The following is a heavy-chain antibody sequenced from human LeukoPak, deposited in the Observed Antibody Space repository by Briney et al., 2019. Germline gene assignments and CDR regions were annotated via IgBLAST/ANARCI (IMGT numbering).Heavy chain of an antibody. CDR3: ATSRKHQEAAVD. CDR1: DYAFTSYW. J-gene: IGHJ4*02. D-gene: IGHD6-13*01. Sequence: GESLKISCQGSDYAFTSYWIGWVRQMPGKGLEWMGIIYPGDSDTTYSPSFQGQVTISADKSISTAYLQWSSLKASDTAMYYCATSRKHQEAAVDWGQGTLVTVSS. V-gene: IGHV5-51*01. CDR2: IYPGDSDT.